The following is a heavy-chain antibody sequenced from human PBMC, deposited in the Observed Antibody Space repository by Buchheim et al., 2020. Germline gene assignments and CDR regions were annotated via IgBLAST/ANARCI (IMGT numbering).Heavy chain of an antibody. CDR3: ARDYYDYVWGSYRYNYYYGMDV. V-gene: IGHV1-46*01. CDR2: INPSGGSP. CDR1: GYTFTSYY. J-gene: IGHJ6*02. D-gene: IGHD3-16*02. Sequence: QVQLVQSGAEVKKPGASVKVSCKASGYTFTSYYMHWVRQAPGQGLEWMGIINPSGGSPSYAQKFQGRVTMTRDPSTSIVYMELSSLRSEDTAVYYCARDYYDYVWGSYRYNYYYGMDVWGQGTT.